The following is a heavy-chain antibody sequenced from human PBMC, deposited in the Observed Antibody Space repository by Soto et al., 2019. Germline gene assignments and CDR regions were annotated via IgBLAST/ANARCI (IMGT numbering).Heavy chain of an antibody. J-gene: IGHJ3*02. CDR3: ARFDYSKKPYAFDI. V-gene: IGHV5-10-1*01. CDR1: GYSFTSYW. Sequence: LGESLKISCKGSGYSFTSYWISWVRQMPGKGLEWMGRIDPSDSYTNYSPSFQGHVTISADKSISTAYLQWSSLKASDTAMYYCARFDYSKKPYAFDIWGQGTMVTVSS. CDR2: IDPSDSYT. D-gene: IGHD4-4*01.